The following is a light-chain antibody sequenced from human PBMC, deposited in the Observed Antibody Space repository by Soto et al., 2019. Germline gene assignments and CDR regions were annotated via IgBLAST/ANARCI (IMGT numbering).Light chain of an antibody. CDR3: SSYTTSNTYV. Sequence: QPVLTQPPSVSGSPGQSVTISCTGTSSDVGSYNSVSWYQQPPGTVPKLMIYEVSNRPSGVPDRFSGSKSGNTASLTISGLQAEDEADYYCSSYTTSNTYVFGTGTKLTVL. CDR1: SSDVGSYNS. J-gene: IGLJ1*01. CDR2: EVS. V-gene: IGLV2-18*02.